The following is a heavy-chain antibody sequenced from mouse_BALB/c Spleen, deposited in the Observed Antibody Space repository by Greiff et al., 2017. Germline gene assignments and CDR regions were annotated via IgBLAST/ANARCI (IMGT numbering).Heavy chain of an antibody. CDR3: ARNYGNYGGNYFDY. CDR2: ISSGGSYT. J-gene: IGHJ2*01. CDR1: GFTFSSYA. D-gene: IGHD2-1*01. Sequence: EVKLMESGGGLVKPGGSLKLSCAASGFTFSSYAMSWVRQSPEKRLEWVAEISSGGSYTYYPDTVTGRFTISRDNAKNTLYLEMSSLRSEDTAMYYCARNYGNYGGNYFDYWGQGTTLTVSS. V-gene: IGHV5-9-4*01.